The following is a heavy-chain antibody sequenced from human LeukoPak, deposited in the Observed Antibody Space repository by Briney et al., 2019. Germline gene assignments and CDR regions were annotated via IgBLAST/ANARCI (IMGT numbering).Heavy chain of an antibody. J-gene: IGHJ4*02. Sequence: GASVKVSCKASGYTFTGYYMHWVRQAPGQGLEWMGRINPNNGGTNYAQKFQARVTMTRDTSISTAYMELSRLRSDDTAVYYCARGGPYYYDSSGYYIGYRGQGTRVTVSS. CDR1: GYTFTGYY. V-gene: IGHV1-2*06. CDR3: ARGGPYYYDSSGYYIGY. CDR2: INPNNGGT. D-gene: IGHD3-22*01.